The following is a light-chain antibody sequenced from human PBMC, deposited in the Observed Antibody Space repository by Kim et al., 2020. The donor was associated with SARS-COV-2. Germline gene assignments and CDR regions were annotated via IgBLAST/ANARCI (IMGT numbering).Light chain of an antibody. CDR1: QDITNY. J-gene: IGKJ4*01. CDR3: QQYDNLPLT. CDR2: HAS. Sequence: SSVGDRVTITCQVSQDITNYLNWYQQKPGKAPKLLIYHASNLETGVPSRFSGSGSGTDFILSISSLLPEDFATYYCQQYDNLPLTFGGGTKVEIK. V-gene: IGKV1-33*01.